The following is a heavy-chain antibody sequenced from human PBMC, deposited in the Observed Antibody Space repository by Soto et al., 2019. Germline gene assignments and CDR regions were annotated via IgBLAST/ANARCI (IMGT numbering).Heavy chain of an antibody. CDR2: ISYDGSDK. V-gene: IGHV3-30*18. J-gene: IGHJ4*01. Sequence: GGSLRLSCAASGFTFSNYGMHWVRQAPGKGLEWVAVISYDGSDKYYADSVKGRFTISRDNSKNTVFLQMNSLRGEDTAVYYCAKRRYCPSTTCFDYWGQGTLVTVSS. CDR3: AKRRYCPSTTCFDY. D-gene: IGHD2-2*01. CDR1: GFTFSNYG.